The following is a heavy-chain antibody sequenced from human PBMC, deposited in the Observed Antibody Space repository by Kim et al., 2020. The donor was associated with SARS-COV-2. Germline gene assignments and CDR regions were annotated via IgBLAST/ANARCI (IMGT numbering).Heavy chain of an antibody. CDR3: ARVYGSGSYYYYYGMDV. V-gene: IGHV1-18*01. CDR2: ISAYNGNT. J-gene: IGHJ6*02. D-gene: IGHD3-10*01. Sequence: ASVKVSCKASGYTFTSYGISWVRQAPGQGLEWMGWISAYNGNTNYAQKLQGRVTMTTDTSTSTAYMELRSLRSDDTAVYYCARVYGSGSYYYYYGMDVWGQGTTVTVSS. CDR1: GYTFTSYG.